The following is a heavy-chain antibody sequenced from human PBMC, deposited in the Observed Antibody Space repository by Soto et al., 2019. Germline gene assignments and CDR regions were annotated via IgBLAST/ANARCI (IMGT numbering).Heavy chain of an antibody. D-gene: IGHD6-13*01. J-gene: IGHJ3*02. CDR1: GGTFSTYT. CDR2: ILPMLDIT. CDR3: TPGSWSAATVDS. Sequence: QVQLVQSGAEVKKPGSSVKVSCKASGGTFSTYTIIWVRQAPGQGLEWMGRILPMLDITNSAQRFQGRVTITADKSTSTAYLPLSSLRSEDTAVYYCTPGSWSAATVDSWGRGTMVTVSS. V-gene: IGHV1-69*02.